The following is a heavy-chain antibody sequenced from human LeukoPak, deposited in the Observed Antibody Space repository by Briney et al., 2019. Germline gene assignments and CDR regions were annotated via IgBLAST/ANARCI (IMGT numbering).Heavy chain of an antibody. Sequence: GASVKVSCKASGYTFTSYDINWVRQATGQGLEWMGWMNPNSGNTGYAQKFQGRVTITRNTSISTAYMELSSLRSEDTAVYYCARSGHPRYYYYMDVWGKGTTVTVSS. CDR2: MNPNSGNT. CDR3: ARSGHPRYYYYMDV. CDR1: GYTFTSYD. J-gene: IGHJ6*03. V-gene: IGHV1-8*03.